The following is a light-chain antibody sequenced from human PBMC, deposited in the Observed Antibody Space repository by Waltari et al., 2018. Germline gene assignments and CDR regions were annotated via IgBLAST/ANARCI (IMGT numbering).Light chain of an antibody. CDR3: GSYTITSLVV. CDR1: GPDIGDFKY. V-gene: IGLV2-14*01. Sequence: QSALTQPASVSGSPGQSITISCTGAGPDIGDFKYVPCYQHHPAKAPNLLIYDVTNRPSWFSARFSGSTPGNTASLIISGLQAVDEADYYCGSYTITSLVVFGGGTRLTVL. J-gene: IGLJ2*01. CDR2: DVT.